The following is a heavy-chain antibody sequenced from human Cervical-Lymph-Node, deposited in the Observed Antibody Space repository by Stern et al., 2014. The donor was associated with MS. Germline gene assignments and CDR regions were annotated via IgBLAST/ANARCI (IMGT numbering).Heavy chain of an antibody. CDR3: ARDSLATSDAFDI. V-gene: IGHV1-69*14. D-gene: IGHD5-12*01. Sequence: QDQLVQSGAEVKKPGSSVKVSCKASGGTFSSYAISWVRQAPGQGLEWMGAIIPIFGIGNYAQKFQGRVTITADKSTSTAYMELSSLRSEDTAVYYCARDSLATSDAFDIWGQGTMVTVSS. CDR1: GGTFSSYA. J-gene: IGHJ3*02. CDR2: IIPIFGIG.